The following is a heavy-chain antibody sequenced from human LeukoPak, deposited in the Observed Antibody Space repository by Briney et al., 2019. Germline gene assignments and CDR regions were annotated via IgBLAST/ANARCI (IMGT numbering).Heavy chain of an antibody. V-gene: IGHV1-69*01. D-gene: IGHD2-2*01. J-gene: IGHJ4*02. CDR2: IIPIFGTA. CDR1: GGTLSSYA. CDR3: ASSTPGAHCSSTSCLTPRIDY. Sequence: ASVKVSCKASGGTLSSYAISWVRQAPGQGLEWMGGIIPIFGTANYAQKFQGRVTITADESTSTAYMELSSLRSEDTAVYYCASSTPGAHCSSTSCLTPRIDYWGQGTLVTVSS.